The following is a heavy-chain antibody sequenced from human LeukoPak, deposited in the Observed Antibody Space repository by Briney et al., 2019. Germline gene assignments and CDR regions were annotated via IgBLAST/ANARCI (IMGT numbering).Heavy chain of an antibody. CDR2: INHSGST. V-gene: IGHV4-34*01. J-gene: IGHJ4*02. Sequence: SETLSLTCAVYGVSFSGYYWSWIRQPPGKGLEWIGEINHSGSTNYNPSLKSRVTISVGTSKNQFSLKLSSVTAADTAVYYCARRNMVRGVYDLFFDYWGQGTLVTVSS. CDR3: ARRNMVRGVYDLFFDY. D-gene: IGHD3-10*01. CDR1: GVSFSGYY.